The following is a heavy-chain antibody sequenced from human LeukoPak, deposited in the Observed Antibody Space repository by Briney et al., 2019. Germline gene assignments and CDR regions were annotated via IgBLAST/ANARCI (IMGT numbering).Heavy chain of an antibody. V-gene: IGHV3-48*02. CDR3: ARALVLWFGELLIPAGAALDY. Sequence: GSLELSCAASGFTFSSYSMNWVRQAPGKGLGWVSYISSSSSTIYYADSVKGRFTISRDNAKNSLYLQMNSLRDEDTAVYYCARALVLWFGELLIPAGAALDYWGQGTLVTVSS. CDR2: ISSSSSTI. CDR1: GFTFSSYS. D-gene: IGHD3-10*01. J-gene: IGHJ4*02.